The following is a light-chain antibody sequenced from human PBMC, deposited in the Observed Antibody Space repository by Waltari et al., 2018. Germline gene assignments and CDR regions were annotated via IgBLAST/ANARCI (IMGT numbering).Light chain of an antibody. Sequence: DLQMTQSPSPVSASLGDSVTITCRASQDISTWLAWYQQKPGTVPNLLIYAASNLQSGVPSRFSGSGSGTDFTLTITSLQPEDFATYYCQQTNSLLALTFGGGTKVEMK. CDR1: QDISTW. J-gene: IGKJ4*01. V-gene: IGKV1-12*01. CDR3: QQTNSLLALT. CDR2: AAS.